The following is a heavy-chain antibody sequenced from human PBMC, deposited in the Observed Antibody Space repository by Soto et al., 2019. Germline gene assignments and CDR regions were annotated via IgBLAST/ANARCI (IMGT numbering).Heavy chain of an antibody. D-gene: IGHD2-2*02. J-gene: IGHJ5*02. CDR1: GYTFTGYY. V-gene: IGHV1-2*02. CDR3: VGGYCSSTSCYIGFDP. Sequence: QVQLVQSGAEVKKPGASVKVSCKASGYTFTGYYMHWVRQAPGQGLEWMGWINPNSGGTNYAQKFQGRVTMTRDTSISTAYMELSRLRSDDTAVYYCVGGYCSSTSCYIGFDPWGQGTLVTVSS. CDR2: INPNSGGT.